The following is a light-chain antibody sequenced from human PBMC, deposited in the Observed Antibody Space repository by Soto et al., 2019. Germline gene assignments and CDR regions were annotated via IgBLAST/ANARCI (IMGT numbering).Light chain of an antibody. J-gene: IGLJ2*01. Sequence: QSALTQPASVSGSPGQSITISCTGTSSDVGSYNIVSWYQQHPGKAPKLMIQEVTKRTSGVSNRFSGSKSGNTASLTISGPPGVAGVDYYCPSYAGISTFLAFGGGPKLPAL. CDR3: PSYAGISTFLA. CDR1: SSDVGSYNI. V-gene: IGLV2-23*02. CDR2: EVT.